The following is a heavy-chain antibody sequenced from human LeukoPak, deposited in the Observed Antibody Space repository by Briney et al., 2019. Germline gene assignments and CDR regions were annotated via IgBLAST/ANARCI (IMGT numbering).Heavy chain of an antibody. CDR1: GSTVSSNC. J-gene: IGHJ4*02. CDR2: IYSGGST. V-gene: IGHV3-53*01. Sequence: GGSLRLSCAASGSTVSSNCMSWVRQAPGKGLEWVSVIYSGGSTYYADSVKGRFTISRDNSKNTLYLQMNSLRAEDTAVYYCARGSLGGYVFGYWGQGTLVTVSS. D-gene: IGHD1-26*01. CDR3: ARGSLGGYVFGY.